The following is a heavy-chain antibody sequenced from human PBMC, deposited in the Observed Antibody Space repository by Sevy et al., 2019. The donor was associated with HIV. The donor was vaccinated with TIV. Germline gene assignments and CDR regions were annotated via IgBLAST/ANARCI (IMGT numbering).Heavy chain of an antibody. CDR3: ARQGGIVDRAFDY. J-gene: IGHJ4*02. D-gene: IGHD2-21*01. CDR2: MYHSGRS. Sequence: SETLSLTCTVSGVSMSSSSYDWGWVRQPPGTGLEWIGKMYHSGRSYYNPSLKSRVTIYVDTSKNQFSLKLSSVTAADTAVYYCARQGGIVDRAFDYWGQGTLVTVSS. V-gene: IGHV4-39*01. CDR1: GVSMSSSSYD.